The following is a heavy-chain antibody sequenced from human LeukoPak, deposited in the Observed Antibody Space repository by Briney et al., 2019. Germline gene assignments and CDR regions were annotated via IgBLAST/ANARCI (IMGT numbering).Heavy chain of an antibody. CDR1: GYTFIGYF. V-gene: IGHV1-2*02. D-gene: IGHD3-10*01. CDR3: ARATMVRGVRPPKFDY. J-gene: IGHJ4*02. CDR2: INPNSGVT. Sequence: ASVKVSCKASGYTFIGYFMHWVRQAPGQGLEWMGWINPNSGVTDYAQKFQGRVTMTRDTSISTAYMELRSLRSDDTAVYYCARATMVRGVRPPKFDYWGQGTLVTVSS.